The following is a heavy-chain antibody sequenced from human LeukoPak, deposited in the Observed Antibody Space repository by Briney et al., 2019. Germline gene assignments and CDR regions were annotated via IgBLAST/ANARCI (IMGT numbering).Heavy chain of an antibody. Sequence: GASVKVSCKASGYTFTSYGISWVRQAPGQGLEWMGWISAYNGKTNYAQKLQGRVTMTTDTSTSTAYMELRSLRSDDTAVYYCARTRPFTIFGVVRARGYWFDPWAREPWSPSPQ. CDR1: GYTFTSYG. V-gene: IGHV1-18*01. J-gene: IGHJ5*02. D-gene: IGHD3-3*01. CDR2: ISAYNGKT. CDR3: ARTRPFTIFGVVRARGYWFDP.